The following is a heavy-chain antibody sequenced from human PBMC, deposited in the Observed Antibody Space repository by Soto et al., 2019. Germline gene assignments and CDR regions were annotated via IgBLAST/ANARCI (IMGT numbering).Heavy chain of an antibody. J-gene: IGHJ6*03. Sequence: GGSLRLSCAASGFTFSSYWMSWVRQAPGKGLEWVANIKQDGSEKYYVDSVKGLFTSSRDNAKNSLYLQMNSLRAEDTAVYYCARDVVNCTNGVCYGRIYYYYYMDVWGKGTTVTVSS. CDR1: GFTFSSYW. V-gene: IGHV3-7*01. CDR3: ARDVVNCTNGVCYGRIYYYYYMDV. CDR2: IKQDGSEK. D-gene: IGHD2-8*01.